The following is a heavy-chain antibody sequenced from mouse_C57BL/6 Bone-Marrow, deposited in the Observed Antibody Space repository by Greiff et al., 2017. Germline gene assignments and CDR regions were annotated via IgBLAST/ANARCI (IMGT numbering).Heavy chain of an antibody. J-gene: IGHJ3*01. CDR2: ITPNSGSI. CDR1: GYTFPSYG. CDR3: AGWLLRGFAY. D-gene: IGHD2-3*01. Sequence: VKLQQPGAGLVKPGASVKLSCKASGYTFPSYGMPWVKQRPGQGLEWVGLITPNSGSINYNEKFKSKATLTIDKATSTAYLQRSSLTSEDSAVYYCAGWLLRGFAYWGQGTLVTVSA. V-gene: IGHV1-64*01.